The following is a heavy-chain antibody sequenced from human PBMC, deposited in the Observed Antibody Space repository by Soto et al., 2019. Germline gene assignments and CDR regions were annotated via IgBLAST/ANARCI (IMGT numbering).Heavy chain of an antibody. D-gene: IGHD3-10*01. J-gene: IGHJ4*02. CDR2: IYYSGST. V-gene: IGHV4-39*01. CDR3: ARLALWFGELSAVAFDY. CDR1: GGSISSSSYY. Sequence: QLQLQESGPGLVKPSETLSLTCTVSGGSISSSSYYWGWIRQPPGKGLEWIGSIYYSGSTYYNPSLKSRVTISVDTSKNQFSLKLSSVTAADTAVYYCARLALWFGELSAVAFDYWGQGTLVTVSS.